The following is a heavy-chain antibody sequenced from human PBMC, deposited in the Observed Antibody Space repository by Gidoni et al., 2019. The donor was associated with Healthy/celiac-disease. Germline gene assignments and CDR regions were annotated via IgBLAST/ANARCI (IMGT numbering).Heavy chain of an antibody. CDR1: GGSISRGHYS. V-gene: IGHV4-30-4*01. J-gene: IGHJ4*02. CDR3: ARGVYYYDSSGYYPLGYFDY. D-gene: IGHD3-22*01. Sequence: QVQLQDSGPGLVKPSPTLSLPCTVSGGSISRGHYSWRWIRQPPGKGLEWIGYIYYSGSTYYNPSLKSRVTISVDTSKNQFSLKLSSGTAADTAVYYCARGVYYYDSSGYYPLGYFDYWGQGTLVTVSS. CDR2: IYYSGST.